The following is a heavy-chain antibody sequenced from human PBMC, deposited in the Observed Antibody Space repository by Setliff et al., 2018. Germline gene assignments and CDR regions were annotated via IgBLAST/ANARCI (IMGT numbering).Heavy chain of an antibody. Sequence: NPSETLSLTCTVSGGSVSNSGFFWGWLRQAPGKGLEWIGNIYDSGSSNYNASLKSRLIIARDTSKNQISLKLTSVTAADTAVHYCGRGFSRIEGWGNWFDPWGQGILVTVSS. CDR3: GRGFSRIEGWGNWFDP. CDR1: GGSVSNSGFF. D-gene: IGHD2-15*01. CDR2: IYDSGSS. V-gene: IGHV4-39*01. J-gene: IGHJ5*02.